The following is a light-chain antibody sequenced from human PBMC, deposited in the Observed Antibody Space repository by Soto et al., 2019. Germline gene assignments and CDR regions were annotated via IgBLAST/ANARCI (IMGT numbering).Light chain of an antibody. CDR2: AAS. CDR3: QQTYSTPHT. CDR1: QSISAY. V-gene: IGKV1-39*01. J-gene: IGKJ2*01. Sequence: DIRMTQSPSSLSASVRDRVTITCRASQSISAYLNWYQHKPGKAPKLLIYAASSLQTGVPPRFSGSGSGTDFTLTIDSLQPDDFATYYCQQTYSTPHTFGQGTKLESK.